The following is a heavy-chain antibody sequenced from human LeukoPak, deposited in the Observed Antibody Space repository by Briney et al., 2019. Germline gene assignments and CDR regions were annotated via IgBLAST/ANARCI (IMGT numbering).Heavy chain of an antibody. D-gene: IGHD3-3*01. V-gene: IGHV1-18*01. CDR1: GYTFTSYG. J-gene: IGHJ3*02. CDR2: ISAYNGNT. Sequence: ASVKVSCKASGYTFTSYGISWVRQAPGQGLEWMGWISAYNGNTNYAQKLQGRVTMTTDTSTSTAYMELSSLRSEDTAVYYCARDKRITIFGVVIQHDAFDIWGQGTMVTVSS. CDR3: ARDKRITIFGVVIQHDAFDI.